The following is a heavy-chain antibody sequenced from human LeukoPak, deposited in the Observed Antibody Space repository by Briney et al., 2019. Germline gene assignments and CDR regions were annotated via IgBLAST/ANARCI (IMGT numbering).Heavy chain of an antibody. V-gene: IGHV1-18*04. D-gene: IGHD3-22*01. CDR3: ARGFFSSAYYYMDV. CDR2: INPNSGNT. J-gene: IGHJ6*03. CDR1: GYTFTGYY. Sequence: ASVKVSCKASGYTFTGYYMHWVRQAPGQGLEWMGWINPNSGNTNYAQKLQGRVTMTTDTSTSTAYMELRSLRSDDTAVYYCARGFFSSAYYYMDVWGKGTTVTVSS.